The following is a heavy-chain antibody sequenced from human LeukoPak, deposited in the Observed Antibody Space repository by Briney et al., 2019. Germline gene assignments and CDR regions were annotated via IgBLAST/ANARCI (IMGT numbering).Heavy chain of an antibody. CDR3: ARSSQPGYYYDSSGYLY. D-gene: IGHD3-22*01. CDR2: INPNNGGT. CDR1: GYSFTGYY. J-gene: IGHJ4*02. Sequence: ASVKVSFKSSGYSFTGYYIHWVRQAPGQGLEWMGFINPNNGGTNYAQKFQGRVTMTRDTSISTAYMELSRLGSDDTAVYYCARSSQPGYYYDSSGYLYWGQGTQVTVSS. V-gene: IGHV1-2*02.